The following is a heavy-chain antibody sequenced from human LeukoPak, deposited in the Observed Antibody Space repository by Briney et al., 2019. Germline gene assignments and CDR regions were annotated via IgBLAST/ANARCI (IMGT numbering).Heavy chain of an antibody. CDR3: ARYGSGIGFDY. V-gene: IGHV3-23*01. D-gene: IGHD3-10*01. CDR1: GFTFNSYA. J-gene: IGHJ4*02. Sequence: GGSLRLSCAASGFTFNSYAMSWVRQAPWERLQWVSGISDSGGNTYYADSVRGRFTISRDNSKNTLYLQMNSLRAEDTAVYYCARYGSGIGFDYWGQGTLVTVSS. CDR2: ISDSGGNT.